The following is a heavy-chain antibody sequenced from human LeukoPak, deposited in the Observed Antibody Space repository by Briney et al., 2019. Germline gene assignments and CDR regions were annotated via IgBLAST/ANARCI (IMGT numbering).Heavy chain of an antibody. D-gene: IGHD1-14*01. CDR1: GLTFSSYA. CDR2: IRGSGGST. J-gene: IGHJ4*02. CDR3: AKSASDRMTFDY. V-gene: IGHV3-23*01. Sequence: GGSLRLSCAASGLTFSSYAMSWVRQAPGKGLEWVSSIRGSGGSTYYADSVKGRFTISRDNSKNTLYLQMNSLRAEDTAVYCCAKSASDRMTFDYWGQGTLVTVSS.